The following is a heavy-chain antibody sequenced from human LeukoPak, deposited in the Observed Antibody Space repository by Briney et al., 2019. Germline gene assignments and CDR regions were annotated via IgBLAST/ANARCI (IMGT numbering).Heavy chain of an antibody. D-gene: IGHD5-24*01. CDR2: VYPGDPDT. CDR3: ARQSAGRDGYKDY. J-gene: IGHJ4*02. V-gene: IGHV5-51*01. CDR1: GYSFTTYW. Sequence: GESLKISCKGSGYSFTTYWIAWVRQLPGKGLEWMGFVYPGDPDTRYSPSFQGQVTISADKSINTAYLQWSSLKASDTAMYYCARQSAGRDGYKDYWGQGTLVTVSS.